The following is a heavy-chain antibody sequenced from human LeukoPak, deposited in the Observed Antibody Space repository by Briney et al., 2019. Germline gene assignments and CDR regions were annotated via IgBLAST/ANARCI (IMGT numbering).Heavy chain of an antibody. D-gene: IGHD3-10*01. CDR2: IYPTGTT. J-gene: IGHJ4*02. Sequence: PSETLSLTCTVSGGSINSYYWGWVRQAAGRGLEWIGRIYPTGTTSYSPSFKSRLTMSLDTSKNQFSLKLRSVTAADTAVYYCGRQGYTASYYFVDYWSQGTLVTVSS. CDR3: GRQGYTASYYFVDY. CDR1: GGSINSYY. V-gene: IGHV4-4*07.